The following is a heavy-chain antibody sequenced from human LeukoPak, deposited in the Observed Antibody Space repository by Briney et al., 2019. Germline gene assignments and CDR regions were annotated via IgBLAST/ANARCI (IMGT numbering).Heavy chain of an antibody. Sequence: GGSLRLSCSTSGVTFSGYSMNWVRRAPGKGLEWLSYISASGGTTYYADSVNGRFTISRDNAKNSLFLEMNSLRAEDTAVYYCARASDYGDYYYYYMDVWGKGTTVTVSS. CDR3: ARASDYGDYYYYYMDV. CDR2: ISASGGTT. CDR1: GVTFSGYS. D-gene: IGHD4-17*01. J-gene: IGHJ6*03. V-gene: IGHV3-48*01.